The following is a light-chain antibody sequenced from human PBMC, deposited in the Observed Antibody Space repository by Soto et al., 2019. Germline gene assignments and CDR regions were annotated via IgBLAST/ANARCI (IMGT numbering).Light chain of an antibody. V-gene: IGKV1-5*01. J-gene: IGKJ1*01. Sequence: DIQMTQSTSTLSASVGDRVTITCRASHSISSWLAWYQQKPGKAPKLLIYDASSLESGVPSRFSGSGSGTEFTLTISSLQPDDFATYYCQQYNSYWTFGQGTKVDIK. CDR1: HSISSW. CDR2: DAS. CDR3: QQYNSYWT.